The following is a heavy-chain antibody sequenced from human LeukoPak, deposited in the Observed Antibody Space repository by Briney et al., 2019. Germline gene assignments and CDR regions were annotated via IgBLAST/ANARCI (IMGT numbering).Heavy chain of an antibody. Sequence: PSETLSLTCAVYGGSFSGYYWSWIRQPPGKGLEWIGEINHSGSTNYNPSLKSRVTISVDTSKNQFSLKLSSVTAADTAVYYCARGNGYGFLNWFDPWGQGTLVTVS. CDR2: INHSGST. CDR1: GGSFSGYY. V-gene: IGHV4-34*01. D-gene: IGHD5-18*01. J-gene: IGHJ5*02. CDR3: ARGNGYGFLNWFDP.